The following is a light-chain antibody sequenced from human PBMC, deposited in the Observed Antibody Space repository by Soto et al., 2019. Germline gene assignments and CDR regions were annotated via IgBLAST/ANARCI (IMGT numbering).Light chain of an antibody. CDR2: GAS. J-gene: IGKJ3*01. V-gene: IGKV3-20*01. Sequence: IVLTQSPGTLSLSPGEGTTLSCRASQSLSGSYLAWYQQRPGQAPRLVIYGASRRATGIPVRFSGSGSGTDFTLSISRLEPEEFAVYYCQQYGTSPTTFGPGTSVDIK. CDR1: QSLSGSY. CDR3: QQYGTSPTT.